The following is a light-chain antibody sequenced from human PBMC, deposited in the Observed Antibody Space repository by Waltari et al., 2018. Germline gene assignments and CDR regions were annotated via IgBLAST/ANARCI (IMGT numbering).Light chain of an antibody. V-gene: IGKV1-12*01. CDR2: SSS. CDR3: QQTNSAWT. CDR1: QDISGW. Sequence: DVQLTPSPSSVSASVGDTVTITCRTSQDISGWLAWYQQKPGTAPKLLIYSSSRLQSGVSSRFRGSGSGTDFTLTISGLQPEDVATYYCQQTNSAWTFGQGTKVDVK. J-gene: IGKJ1*01.